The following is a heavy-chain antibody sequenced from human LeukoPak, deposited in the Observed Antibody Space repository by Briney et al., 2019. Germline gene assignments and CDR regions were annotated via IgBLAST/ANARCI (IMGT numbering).Heavy chain of an antibody. CDR1: GGTFSSYA. Sequence: SVKVSCKASGGTFSSYAISWVRQAPGQGLEWMGRIIPILGIANYAQKFQGRVTITADKSTSTAYMELSSLRSEDTAVYYCARARYSSSPDYWGQGTLVTVSS. CDR3: ARARYSSSPDY. J-gene: IGHJ4*02. CDR2: IIPILGIA. V-gene: IGHV1-69*04. D-gene: IGHD6-6*01.